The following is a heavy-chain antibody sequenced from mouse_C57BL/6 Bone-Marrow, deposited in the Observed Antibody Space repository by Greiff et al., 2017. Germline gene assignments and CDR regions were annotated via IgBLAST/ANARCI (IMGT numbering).Heavy chain of an antibody. CDR3: AGVYYYGSPLYAMDY. J-gene: IGHJ4*01. Sequence: EVHLVESGGGLVQPGGSLSLSCAASGFTFTDYYMSWVRQPPGKALEWLGFIRNKANGYTTEYSASVNGRFTISRDTSQSILYLQMNALRAEDSATYYCAGVYYYGSPLYAMDYWGQGTSVTVSS. CDR1: GFTFTDYY. D-gene: IGHD1-1*01. CDR2: IRNKANGYTT. V-gene: IGHV7-3*01.